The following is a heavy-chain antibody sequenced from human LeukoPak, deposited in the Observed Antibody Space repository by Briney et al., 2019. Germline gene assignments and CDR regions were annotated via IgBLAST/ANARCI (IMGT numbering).Heavy chain of an antibody. CDR3: AKDSSGPAF. D-gene: IGHD6-19*01. CDR1: GFIFSNNY. CDR2: IYSSGGT. J-gene: IGHJ4*02. Sequence: GGSLRLSCAASGFIFSNNYMSWARQAPGRGLEWVSVIYSSGGTFYSDSVKGRFTISRDYSKNTLYLQMNSLRVDDTAVYYCAKDSSGPAFWGQGTLVTVSS. V-gene: IGHV3-53*01.